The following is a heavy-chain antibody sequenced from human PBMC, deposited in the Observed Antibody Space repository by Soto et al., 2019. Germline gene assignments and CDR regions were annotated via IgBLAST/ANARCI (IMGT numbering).Heavy chain of an antibody. CDR2: ISSSGGTT. V-gene: IGHV3-23*01. CDR3: AHPRGYGVFDAVDI. CDR1: GFIFSTYA. Sequence: EAQLLETGGGLVQPGGSLRLSCAASGFIFSTYAMNWVRQAPGEGLEWVSAISSSGGTTFYAESVRGRFTISRDNSVNTLYLQMSSPRTEDTAIYYCAHPRGYGVFDAVDIWGQGTMVTVSS. D-gene: IGHD4-17*01. J-gene: IGHJ3*02.